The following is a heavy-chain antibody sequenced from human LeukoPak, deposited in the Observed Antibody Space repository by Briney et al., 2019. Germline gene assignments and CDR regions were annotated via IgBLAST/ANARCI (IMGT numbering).Heavy chain of an antibody. V-gene: IGHV3-30*02. CDR1: GFTFSGYA. CDR2: IWSDGSSE. CDR3: ARDGGGTYYPKNAFDM. Sequence: GGSLRLSCAASGFTFSGYAMHWVRQAPGKGLEWVAFIWSDGSSEDYTDSVKGRLAISRDNSKSTLYLQMNTLRDEDTAVYYCARDGGGTYYPKNAFDMWGQGTLVTVSS. J-gene: IGHJ3*02. D-gene: IGHD4-23*01.